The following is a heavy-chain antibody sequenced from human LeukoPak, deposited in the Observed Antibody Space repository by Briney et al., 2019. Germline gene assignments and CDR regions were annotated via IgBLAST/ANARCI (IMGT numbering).Heavy chain of an antibody. Sequence: GGSLRLSCAASGFSIRGYWMHWVRQAPGKGLMWVSRIKSDGSWTNCADSVRGRFTISRDNAKNTLYLQMIGLRAEDTAIYYCVRDGDAYDFDHWGQGILVTVSS. CDR2: IKSDGSWT. CDR3: VRDGDAYDFDH. D-gene: IGHD5-12*01. V-gene: IGHV3-74*01. CDR1: GFSIRGYW. J-gene: IGHJ4*02.